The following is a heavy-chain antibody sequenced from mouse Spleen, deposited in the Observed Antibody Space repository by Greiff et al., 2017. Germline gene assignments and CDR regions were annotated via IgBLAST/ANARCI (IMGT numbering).Heavy chain of an antibody. Sequence: EVQGVESGGGLVKPGGSLKLSCAASGFTFSDYGMQWVRQAPEKGLEWVAYISSGSSTIYYADTVKGRFTISRDNAKNTLFLQMTSLRSEDTAMYYCARPGYYAMDYWGQGTSVTVSS. CDR3: ARPGYYAMDY. CDR1: GFTFSDYG. CDR2: ISSGSSTI. V-gene: IGHV5-17*01. J-gene: IGHJ4*01.